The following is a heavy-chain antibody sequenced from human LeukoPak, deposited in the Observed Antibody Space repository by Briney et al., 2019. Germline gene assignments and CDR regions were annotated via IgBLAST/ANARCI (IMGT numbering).Heavy chain of an antibody. CDR2: IKEDGSEK. CDR1: GFTFSNYW. J-gene: IGHJ4*02. CDR3: ASGLQLGY. Sequence: GGSLSLSCAASGFTFSNYWMSWVRLAPGKGLEWVANIKEDGSEKYYVDSVKGRFTISRDNARNSLYLQMNSLRAEDTAVYYCASGLQLGYWGQGTLVTVSS. D-gene: IGHD6-13*01. V-gene: IGHV3-7*01.